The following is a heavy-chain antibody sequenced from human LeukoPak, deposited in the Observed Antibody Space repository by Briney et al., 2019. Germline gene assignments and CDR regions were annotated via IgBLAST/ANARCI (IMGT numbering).Heavy chain of an antibody. D-gene: IGHD3-10*01. V-gene: IGHV3-30*04. Sequence: GGSLRLSCAASGFTFSSYAMHWVRQAPGKGLEWVAVISYDGSNKYYADSVKGRFTISRDNSKNTLYLQMNSLRAEDTAVYYCASLSVRGVITPKYYFDYWGQGTLVTVSS. CDR2: ISYDGSNK. J-gene: IGHJ4*02. CDR1: GFTFSSYA. CDR3: ASLSVRGVITPKYYFDY.